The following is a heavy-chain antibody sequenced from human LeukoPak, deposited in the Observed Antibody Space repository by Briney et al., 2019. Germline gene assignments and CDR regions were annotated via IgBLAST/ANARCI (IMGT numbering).Heavy chain of an antibody. V-gene: IGHV1-2*06. D-gene: IGHD2-21*02. CDR1: GYTFTGYY. Sequence: ASVKVSCKASGYTFTGYYMHWVRRAPGQGLEWMGRINPNSGGTNYAQKFQGRVTMTRDTSISTAYMELSRLRSDDTAVYYCARDLYCGGDCYTDYWGQGTLVTVSS. J-gene: IGHJ4*02. CDR3: ARDLYCGGDCYTDY. CDR2: INPNSGGT.